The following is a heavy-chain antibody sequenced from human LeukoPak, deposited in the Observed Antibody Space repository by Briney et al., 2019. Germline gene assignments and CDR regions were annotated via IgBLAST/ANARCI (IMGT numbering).Heavy chain of an antibody. CDR2: VNTVSSYI. D-gene: IGHD3-22*01. J-gene: IGHJ4*02. Sequence: GGSLRLSGAASGFTISDYSMNWVRQAPGKGLEWVASVNTVSSYIYYADSMRGRFTISRDHAKNSLFLQMNSLGAEDTAVFFCGRLRRNSDRSDFFYYYDHWGQGTLVTVSS. CDR1: GFTISDYS. CDR3: GRLRRNSDRSDFFYYYDH. V-gene: IGHV3-21*01.